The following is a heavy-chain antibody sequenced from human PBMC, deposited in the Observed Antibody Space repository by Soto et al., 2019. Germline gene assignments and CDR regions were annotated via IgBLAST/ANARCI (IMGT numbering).Heavy chain of an antibody. CDR1: GGSVSSGSYC. J-gene: IGHJ4*02. Sequence: PSETLSLTCAVSGGSVSSGSYCWTWIRQPPGKGLEWIGYIYYSGSTNYNPSLKSRVTISVDTSKNQFSLKLSSVTAADTAVYYCARDRSYYYDSSGFYGFDYWGQGTLVTVSS. CDR2: IYYSGST. D-gene: IGHD3-22*01. V-gene: IGHV4-61*01. CDR3: ARDRSYYYDSSGFYGFDY.